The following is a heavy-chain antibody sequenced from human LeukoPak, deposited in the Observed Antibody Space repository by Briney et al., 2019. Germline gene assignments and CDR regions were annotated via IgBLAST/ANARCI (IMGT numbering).Heavy chain of an antibody. CDR2: IYHSGST. D-gene: IGHD1-26*01. Sequence: TSETLSLTCTVSGYSISSGYYWGWIRQPPEKGLEWIGSIYHSGSTYYNPSLKSRVTISVDTSKNQFSLKLSSVTAADTAVYYCARRGVIVGAPAYFDLWGRGTLVTVSS. V-gene: IGHV4-38-2*02. J-gene: IGHJ2*01. CDR3: ARRGVIVGAPAYFDL. CDR1: GYSISSGYY.